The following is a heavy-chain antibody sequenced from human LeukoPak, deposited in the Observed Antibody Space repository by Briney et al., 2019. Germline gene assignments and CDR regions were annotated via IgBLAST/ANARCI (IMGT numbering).Heavy chain of an antibody. Sequence: GGSLRLSCAASGFTFSSYWMSWVRQAPGKGLEWVANIKQDGSEKYYVDSVKGRFTISRDNAKNSLYLQMNSLRAEDTAVYYCAREGGDYYDNSGTPYNWFDSWGQGTLVTVSS. D-gene: IGHD3-22*01. CDR3: AREGGDYYDNSGTPYNWFDS. CDR1: GFTFSSYW. CDR2: IKQDGSEK. J-gene: IGHJ5*01. V-gene: IGHV3-7*03.